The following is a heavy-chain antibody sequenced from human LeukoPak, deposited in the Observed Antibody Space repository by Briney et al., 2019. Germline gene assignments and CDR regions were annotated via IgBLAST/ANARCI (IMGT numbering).Heavy chain of an antibody. V-gene: IGHV4-39*06. D-gene: IGHD3-22*01. Sequence: SETLSLTCTVSGGSISSSSYYWGWIRQPPGKGLEWIGSIYYSGSTYYNPSLKSRVTISVDTSKNQFPLKLSSVTAADTAVYYCARGVLNYYDSSGYALDYWGQGTLVTVSS. CDR2: IYYSGST. J-gene: IGHJ4*02. CDR1: GGSISSSSYY. CDR3: ARGVLNYYDSSGYALDY.